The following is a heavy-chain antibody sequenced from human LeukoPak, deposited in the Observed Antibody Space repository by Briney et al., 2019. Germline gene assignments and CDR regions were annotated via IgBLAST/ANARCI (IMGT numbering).Heavy chain of an antibody. D-gene: IGHD3-10*01. Sequence: SETLSLTCAVYGGSFSGYYWSWIRQPPGKGLEWIGEINHSGSTNYNPSLESRVTISVDTSKNQFSLKLSSVTAADTAVYYCARGFSWFGATGICFDYWGQGTLVTVSS. CDR2: INHSGST. J-gene: IGHJ4*02. V-gene: IGHV4-34*01. CDR3: ARGFSWFGATGICFDY. CDR1: GGSFSGYY.